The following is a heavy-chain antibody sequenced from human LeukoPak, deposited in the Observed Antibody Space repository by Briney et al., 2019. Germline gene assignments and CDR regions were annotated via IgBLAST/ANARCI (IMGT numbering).Heavy chain of an antibody. J-gene: IGHJ6*03. D-gene: IGHD2-15*01. CDR3: ARGWVVGKTYYYYMDV. CDR1: GGSISSYY. CDR2: IYYSGST. V-gene: IGHV4-59*01. Sequence: PSETLSLTCTVSGGSISSYYWSWIRQPPGKGLEWIGYIYYSGSTNYNPSLKNRVTISVDTSKNQFSLKLTSVTAADTAVYYCARGWVVGKTYYYYMDVWGKGTTVTVSS.